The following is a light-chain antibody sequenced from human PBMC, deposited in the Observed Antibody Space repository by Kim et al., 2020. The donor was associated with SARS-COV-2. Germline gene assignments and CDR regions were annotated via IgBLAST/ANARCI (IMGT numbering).Light chain of an antibody. CDR1: QTVISSF. Sequence: EIVLTQSPGTLSLSPGERATLSCRASQTVISSFLAWHQHRPGQAPRLLIYAAATRATGIPDRFSGNGSGTDFTLTISRLEPEDSAVYYSQHYGPTSHFGQGTRLEIK. V-gene: IGKV3-20*01. J-gene: IGKJ5*01. CDR2: AAA. CDR3: QHYGPTSH.